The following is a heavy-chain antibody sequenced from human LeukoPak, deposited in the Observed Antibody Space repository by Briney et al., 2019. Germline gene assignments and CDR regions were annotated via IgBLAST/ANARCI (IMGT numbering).Heavy chain of an antibody. J-gene: IGHJ4*02. V-gene: IGHV6-1*01. Sequence: SQTLSLACDVSGDSVSSNTAAWSWIRQSPSRGLEWLGRTYYRSRWYNDYAESVTSRLTINPDTSKNHVALHLKAVTPEDSAVYYWAREPQPWERGFSYWGQGSLVSASS. CDR1: GDSVSSNTAA. D-gene: IGHD1-26*01. CDR3: AREPQPWERGFSY. CDR2: TYYRSRWYN.